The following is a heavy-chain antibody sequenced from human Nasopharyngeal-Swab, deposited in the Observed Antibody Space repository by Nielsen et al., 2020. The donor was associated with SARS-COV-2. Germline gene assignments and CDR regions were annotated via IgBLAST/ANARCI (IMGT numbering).Heavy chain of an antibody. CDR3: EKDLIVVVPAAISDD. CDR1: GFTFSSYA. CDR2: ISSNGGST. V-gene: IGHV3-64D*09. Sequence: GESLKISCSASGFTFSSYAMHWVRQAPGKGLEYVSAISSNGGSTYYADSVKGRFTISRDNSKNTLYLQMSSLRAEDTAVYYCEKDLIVVVPAAISDDWGQGTLVTVSS. J-gene: IGHJ1*01. D-gene: IGHD2-2*02.